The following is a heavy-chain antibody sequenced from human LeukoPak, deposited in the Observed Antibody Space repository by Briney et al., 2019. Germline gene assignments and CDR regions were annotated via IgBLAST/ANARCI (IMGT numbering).Heavy chain of an antibody. D-gene: IGHD2-8*01. Sequence: SETLSLTCTVSGGSISSYYWSWIRQPPGKGLEWIGYIYYSGSTNYNPSLKSRVTISVDTSKNQFSLKLSSVTAADTAVYYCARSRLVYMDVWGQGTTVTVSS. V-gene: IGHV4-59*08. J-gene: IGHJ6*02. CDR1: GGSISSYY. CDR3: ARSRLVYMDV. CDR2: IYYSGST.